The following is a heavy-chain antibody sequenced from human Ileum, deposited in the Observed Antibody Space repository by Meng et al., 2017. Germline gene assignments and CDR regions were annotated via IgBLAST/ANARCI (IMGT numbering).Heavy chain of an antibody. D-gene: IGHD2-2*01. CDR1: GYTFTSHY. V-gene: IGHV1-46*01. Sequence: QVQLVQSGPEVKKPGASGKLSCKASGYTFTSHYMHWVRQAPGQGLEWVGIINPSGGSTSYAQKFQGRVTMTRDTSTSIVYMELSSLRSEDTAVYYCARDVVMVPSALYYFDYWGQGTLVTVSS. CDR2: INPSGGST. J-gene: IGHJ4*02. CDR3: ARDVVMVPSALYYFDY.